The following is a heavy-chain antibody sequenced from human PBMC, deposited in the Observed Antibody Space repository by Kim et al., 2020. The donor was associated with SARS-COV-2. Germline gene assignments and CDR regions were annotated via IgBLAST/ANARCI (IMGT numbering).Heavy chain of an antibody. CDR2: INHSGST. V-gene: IGHV4-34*01. J-gene: IGHJ4*02. CDR1: GGSFSGYY. D-gene: IGHD3-22*01. CDR3: ARASYYYDSSGYTGDY. Sequence: SETLSLTCAVYGGSFSGYYWSWIRQPPGKGLEWIGEINHSGSTNYNPSLKSRVTISVDTSKNQFSLKLSSVTAADTAVYYCARASYYYDSSGYTGDYWGQGTLVTVSS.